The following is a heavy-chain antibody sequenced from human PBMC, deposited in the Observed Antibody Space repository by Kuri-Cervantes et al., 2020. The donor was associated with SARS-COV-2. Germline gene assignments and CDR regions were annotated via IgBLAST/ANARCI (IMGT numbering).Heavy chain of an antibody. CDR1: GGTFSSYA. CDR2: IVPILGIA. V-gene: IGHV1-69*04. Sequence: SVKVSCKASGGTFSSYAISWVRQAPGQGLEWMGRIVPILGIANYAQKFQGRVTITADKSTSTAYMELSSLRSEDTAVYYCASQTEIYGSGSYYFDYWGQGILVTVSS. J-gene: IGHJ4*02. CDR3: ASQTEIYGSGSYYFDY. D-gene: IGHD3-10*01.